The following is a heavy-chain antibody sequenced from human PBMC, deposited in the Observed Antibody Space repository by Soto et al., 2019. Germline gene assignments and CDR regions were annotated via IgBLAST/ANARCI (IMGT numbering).Heavy chain of an antibody. CDR1: GFTFSSYG. D-gene: IGHD2-2*01. V-gene: IGHV3-33*01. CDR3: ARDGVTNQYCYGMDV. J-gene: IGHJ6*02. Sequence: PGGSLRLSCAASGFTFSSYGMHWVRQAPGKGLEWVAVIWYDGSNKYYADSVKGRFTISRDNSKNTLYLQMNSLRAEDTAVYYCARDGVTNQYCYGMDVWGQGTTVTVSS. CDR2: IWYDGSNK.